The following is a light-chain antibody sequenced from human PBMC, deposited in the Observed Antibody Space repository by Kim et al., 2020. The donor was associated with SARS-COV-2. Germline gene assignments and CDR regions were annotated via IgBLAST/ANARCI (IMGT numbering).Light chain of an antibody. CDR2: YDS. V-gene: IGLV3-21*04. CDR1: NIGSKS. J-gene: IGLJ2*01. Sequence: APGKTASINCGGNNIGSKSVHWYQQRPGQAPVLVIYYDSDRPSGIPERFSGSNSGNTATLTISRVEAGDEADYYCQVWDSTSNHVVSGGGTKLTVL. CDR3: QVWDSTSNHVV.